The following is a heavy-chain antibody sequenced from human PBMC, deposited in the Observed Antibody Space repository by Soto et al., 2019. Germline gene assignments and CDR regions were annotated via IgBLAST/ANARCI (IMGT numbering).Heavy chain of an antibody. CDR2: IFPRDSDT. J-gene: IGHJ6*02. V-gene: IGHV5-51*01. CDR3: ARHPHNTPPAGFYYYGMDL. D-gene: IGHD1-20*01. Sequence: GESLKISCKASGYDFTNNWIGWVRQMPGKGLEWMGIIFPRDSDTRYSPSFQGQVTISADKSITTAYLQWSSLEASDTAIYYCARHPHNTPPAGFYYYGMDLWGQGTTVTV. CDR1: GYDFTNNW.